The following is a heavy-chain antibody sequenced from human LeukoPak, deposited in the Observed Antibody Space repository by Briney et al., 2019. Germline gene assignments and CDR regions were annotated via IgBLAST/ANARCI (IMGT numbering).Heavy chain of an antibody. J-gene: IGHJ4*02. CDR3: ARGSTYYYDSSGDLFDY. Sequence: SETLSLTCAVSGASISGSGYYWGWIRQPPGKGLEWIGNIYSSGSTYYNASLKSRVTISVDTSKNQFSLKLSSVTAADTAVYYCARGSTYYYDSSGDLFDYWGQGTLVTVSS. CDR1: GASISGSGYY. V-gene: IGHV4-39*07. CDR2: IYSSGST. D-gene: IGHD3-22*01.